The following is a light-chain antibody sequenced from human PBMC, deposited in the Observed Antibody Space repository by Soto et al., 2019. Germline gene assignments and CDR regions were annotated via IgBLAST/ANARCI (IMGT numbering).Light chain of an antibody. J-gene: IGKJ2*01. V-gene: IGKV3-15*01. CDR3: QQVHNWPLS. CDR1: QSINSE. CDR2: GAS. Sequence: EIVMTQSPATLSLSPGERAALSCMASQSINSELAWYQQKPGQPPRLLIYGASTRATGVPARFTGSESGSEFTLTISGLQSEDFAVYYCQQVHNWPLSFGQGTRLEI.